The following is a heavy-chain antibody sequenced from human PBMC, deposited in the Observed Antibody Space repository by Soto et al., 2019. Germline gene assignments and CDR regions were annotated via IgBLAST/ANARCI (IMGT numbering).Heavy chain of an antibody. CDR3: ARGGHIAVVTASFDN. CDR1: GYTFNTYY. Sequence: QVQLVQSGAEVRKPGASVKVSCRPSGYTFNTYYLHWLRQAPGQALEWMGVIHPIGGGKTYAQKFLGRVTVTRDTSTTTVFMELSSLISDDTALYYCARGGHIAVVTASFDNWGQGTLVTVSS. D-gene: IGHD2-21*02. V-gene: IGHV1-46*02. CDR2: IHPIGGGK. J-gene: IGHJ4*02.